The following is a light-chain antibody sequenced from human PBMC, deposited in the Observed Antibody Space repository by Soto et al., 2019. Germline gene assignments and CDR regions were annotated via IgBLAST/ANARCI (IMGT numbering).Light chain of an antibody. CDR3: QQYNSYSPP. V-gene: IGKV1-5*03. Sequence: DIQMTQSPSTLSASVGDRVTITCRASQSISTWLAWYQQEPGKAPKLLIHKASSLQSGVPSRFSGSGSWTDFTLTISGLHPDDFATYYCQQYNSYSPPFGQRTKVDIK. CDR2: KAS. CDR1: QSISTW. J-gene: IGKJ1*01.